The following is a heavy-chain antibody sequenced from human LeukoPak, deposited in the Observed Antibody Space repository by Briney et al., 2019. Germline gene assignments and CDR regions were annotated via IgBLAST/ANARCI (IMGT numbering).Heavy chain of an antibody. D-gene: IGHD3-3*01. J-gene: IGHJ6*03. Sequence: PGGSLRLSCAASGFTVSSNYMSWVRQAPGKGLEWVSVIYSGGSTYYADSVKGRFTISRDNSQNTLYVQMNSLRAEDTAVYYCARVTTIFGVVIGDYYYYMDVWGKGTTVTVSS. CDR1: GFTVSSNY. CDR2: IYSGGST. V-gene: IGHV3-53*05. CDR3: ARVTTIFGVVIGDYYYYMDV.